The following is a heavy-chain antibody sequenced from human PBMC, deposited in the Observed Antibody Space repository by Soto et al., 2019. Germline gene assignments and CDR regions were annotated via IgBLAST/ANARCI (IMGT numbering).Heavy chain of an antibody. V-gene: IGHV4-39*01. CDR3: ARLNCHSPNCVTLDT. CDR1: MCSISVDTYS. D-gene: IGHD2-2*01. J-gene: IGHJ5*02. Sequence: PSETMSLTFTVCMCSISVDTYSLGWLRKPPGKGLEWTGSIFHSGTSSYNPSLKSRVTMSVDTSKKQLSLRLTSVTAADTAVYYCARLNCHSPNCVTLDTWGQGTLVTVSS. CDR2: IFHSGTS.